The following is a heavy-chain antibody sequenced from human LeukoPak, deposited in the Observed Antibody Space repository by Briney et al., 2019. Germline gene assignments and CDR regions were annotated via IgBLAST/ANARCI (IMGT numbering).Heavy chain of an antibody. CDR3: ATAKYGGNSYFDF. CDR1: GYTFTRYF. V-gene: IGHV1-46*01. D-gene: IGHD4-23*01. Sequence: ASVRVSCKASGYTFTRYFIHWVRQAPGQGLEWMGIINPSGGSTSYAQKFQGRVTMTRDTSTSTVYMELSSLRSEDTAVYYCATAKYGGNSYFDFWGQGTLVTVSS. J-gene: IGHJ4*02. CDR2: INPSGGST.